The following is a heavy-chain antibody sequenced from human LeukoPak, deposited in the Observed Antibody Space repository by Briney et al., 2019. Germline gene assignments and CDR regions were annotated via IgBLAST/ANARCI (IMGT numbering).Heavy chain of an antibody. Sequence: ASVKVSCKASGYAFTDYYIYWVRQAPGQGLEWVGWINPNSGGTIYAQKFQGRVTMTRDTSISTLYMELSRLRSDDTAVYYCARSTGTTFGFSDSWGPGTLVTVSS. J-gene: IGHJ4*02. CDR2: INPNSGGT. D-gene: IGHD3-16*01. CDR3: ARSTGTTFGFSDS. CDR1: GYAFTDYY. V-gene: IGHV1-2*02.